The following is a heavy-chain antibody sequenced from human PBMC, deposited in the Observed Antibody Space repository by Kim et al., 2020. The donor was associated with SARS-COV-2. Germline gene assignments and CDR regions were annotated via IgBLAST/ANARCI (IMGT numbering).Heavy chain of an antibody. CDR3: ARARASLITMVRGVIITRTTRDYYYYYRDV. Sequence: SETLSLTCAVYGGSFSGYYWSWIRQPPGKGLEWIGEINHSGSTNYNPSLKSRVTISVDTSKNQFSLKLSSVTAADTAVYYCARARASLITMVRGVIITRTTRDYYYYYRDVWGKGTTVTVSS. V-gene: IGHV4-34*01. CDR2: INHSGST. CDR1: GGSFSGYY. D-gene: IGHD3-10*01. J-gene: IGHJ6*03.